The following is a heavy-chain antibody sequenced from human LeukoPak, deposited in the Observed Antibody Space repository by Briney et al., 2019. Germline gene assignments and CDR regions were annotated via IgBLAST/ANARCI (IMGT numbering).Heavy chain of an antibody. D-gene: IGHD5-24*01. V-gene: IGHV3-33*01. CDR2: IWYDGSNK. CDR3: AREADGYTSDY. J-gene: IGHJ4*02. CDR1: GFTFSSYG. Sequence: GGSLRLSCAASGFTFSSYGMHWVRQAPGKGLEWVAVIWYDGSNKYYADSVKGRFTISRDNSKNTLFLQMNSLRAEDTAVYYCAREADGYTSDYWGQGTLVTVSS.